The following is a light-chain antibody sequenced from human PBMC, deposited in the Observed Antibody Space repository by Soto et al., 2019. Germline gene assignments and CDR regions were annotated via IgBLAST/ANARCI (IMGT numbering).Light chain of an antibody. CDR2: GAS. V-gene: IGKV3-20*01. J-gene: IGKJ1*01. CDR3: QQYSSSRRT. CDR1: QSVSSSY. Sequence: QSQVRLSVASGESVALAGRASQSVSSSYLAWYQQKPGPAPSLLIYGASSRTSGIPDRFSGSGTGTDFTRTSCRQYPEDAAAYYYQQYSSSRRTFGQGTKVDIK.